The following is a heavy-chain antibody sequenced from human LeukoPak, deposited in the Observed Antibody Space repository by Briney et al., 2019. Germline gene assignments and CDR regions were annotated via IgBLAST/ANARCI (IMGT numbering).Heavy chain of an antibody. CDR2: IHSIGTT. Sequence: SETLSLTCTVSGGSISRNYWSWIRQTPGKGLEWIGYIHSIGTTNYNPSLKSRLTISIDTSKNQFSLKLSSVTAADTAVYYCATSYYGSGTYYNWFDPWGQGTLVTVSS. V-gene: IGHV4-59*01. D-gene: IGHD3-10*01. CDR1: GGSISRNY. CDR3: ATSYYGSGTYYNWFDP. J-gene: IGHJ5*02.